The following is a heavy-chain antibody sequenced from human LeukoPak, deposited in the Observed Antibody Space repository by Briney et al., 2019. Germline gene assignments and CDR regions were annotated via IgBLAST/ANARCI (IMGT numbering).Heavy chain of an antibody. D-gene: IGHD1-26*01. CDR3: ARPSLNSGSHFDY. Sequence: PGESLRLSCAASGFTFSTYWMSWVRQTPEKGLEWVANIKQDESEKYYVDSVKGRFTISRDNARNSLYLQMNSLRAEDTAVYYCARPSLNSGSHFDYWGQGILVTVSS. J-gene: IGHJ4*02. V-gene: IGHV3-7*01. CDR1: GFTFSTYW. CDR2: IKQDESEK.